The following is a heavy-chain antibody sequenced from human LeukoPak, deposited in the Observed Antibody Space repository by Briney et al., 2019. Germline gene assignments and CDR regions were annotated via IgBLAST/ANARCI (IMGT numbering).Heavy chain of an antibody. D-gene: IGHD6-13*01. Sequence: PSETLSLTCAVYGGSFSGYYWSWIRQPPGKGLEWIGEINHSGSTDYNPSLKSRVTISVDTSKNQFSLKLNSVTAADTAVYYCVRGDWDSSWPYFDFWGQGTLVTVSS. CDR2: INHSGST. V-gene: IGHV4-34*01. CDR3: VRGDWDSSWPYFDF. J-gene: IGHJ4*02. CDR1: GGSFSGYY.